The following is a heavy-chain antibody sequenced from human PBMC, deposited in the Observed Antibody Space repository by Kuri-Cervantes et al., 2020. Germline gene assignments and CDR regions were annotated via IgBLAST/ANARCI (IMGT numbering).Heavy chain of an antibody. D-gene: IGHD3-22*01. Sequence: YWSWIRQPPGKGLEWMGIIYPGDYDTRYSPSFQGQVTISVDKSTNTAYLQWSSLKASDSAIYYCARHRFTAHYDNSAFGPHWPYYMDVWGKGTTVTVSS. V-gene: IGHV5-51*01. CDR1: YW. CDR3: ARHRFTAHYDNSAFGPHWPYYMDV. CDR2: IYPGDYDT. J-gene: IGHJ6*03.